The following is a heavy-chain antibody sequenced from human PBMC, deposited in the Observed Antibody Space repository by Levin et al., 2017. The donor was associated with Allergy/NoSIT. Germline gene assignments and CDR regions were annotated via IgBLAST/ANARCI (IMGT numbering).Heavy chain of an antibody. Sequence: HPGGSLRLSCVGSGFTFSSYWMTWVRQAPGKGLEWVGNIKEDGNEESYADSVKGRFTFSRDNAKNSLYLQMNSLRAEDTAIYYCARDVSFSGLDAWGQGTLVTVSS. CDR2: IKEDGNEE. CDR1: GFTFSSYW. J-gene: IGHJ5*02. D-gene: IGHD5-12*01. CDR3: ARDVSFSGLDA. V-gene: IGHV3-7*01.